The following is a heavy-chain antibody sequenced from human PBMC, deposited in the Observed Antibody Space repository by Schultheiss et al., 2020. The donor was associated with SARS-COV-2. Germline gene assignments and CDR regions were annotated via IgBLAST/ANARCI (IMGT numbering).Heavy chain of an antibody. D-gene: IGHD3-22*01. V-gene: IGHV3-33*01. J-gene: IGHJ6*02. CDR1: GFTFSSYG. CDR3: ARIYDRYYGMDV. CDR2: IWYDGSNK. Sequence: GGSLRLSCAASGFTFSSYGMHWVRQAPGKGLEWVAVIWYDGSNKYYADSVKGRFTISRDNSKNTLYLQMNSLRAEDTAVYYCARIYDRYYGMDVWGQGTTVTVSS.